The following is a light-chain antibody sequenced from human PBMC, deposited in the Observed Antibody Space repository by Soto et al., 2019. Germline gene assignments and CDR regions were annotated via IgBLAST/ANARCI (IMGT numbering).Light chain of an antibody. Sequence: QSVLTQPASVSGTPGQSITISCTGSNSDVGIYDFVSWYQHHPGRAPKLIVSEVSHRPSGVSNRFSGSKSGNTASLTISGLQSEDEAYYYCISYPSDDVRYGFGTGTKVTVL. V-gene: IGLV2-14*01. J-gene: IGLJ1*01. CDR3: ISYPSDDVRYG. CDR1: NSDVGIYDF. CDR2: EVS.